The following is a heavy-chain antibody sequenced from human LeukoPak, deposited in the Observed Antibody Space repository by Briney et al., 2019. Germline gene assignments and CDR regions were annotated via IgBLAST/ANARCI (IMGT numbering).Heavy chain of an antibody. J-gene: IGHJ4*02. CDR2: ISSNGGST. D-gene: IGHD3-9*01. CDR1: GFTFSSYA. CDR3: VKSEWPEYDISTGYVDY. Sequence: QPGGSLRLSCAASGFTFSSYAMHWVRQAPGKGLEYVSAISSNGGSTYYADSVKGRFTISRDNSKNTLYLQMSSLRAEDTAVYYCVKSEWPEYDISTGYVDYWGQGTLVTVSS. V-gene: IGHV3-64D*06.